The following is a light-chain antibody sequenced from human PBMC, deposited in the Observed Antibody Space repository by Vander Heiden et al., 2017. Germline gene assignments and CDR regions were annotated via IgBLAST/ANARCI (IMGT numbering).Light chain of an antibody. CDR3: NQYGSAPGFT. CDR2: GAS. V-gene: IGKV3-20*01. J-gene: IGKJ3*01. Sequence: ENELTQSLATLSVSAGEGPTLSCSASESVGISNVAGYQQKPGQAPSLLIYGASSRAPGIPDRFSGSGSGTAFTPTISRLEPEDYAVYYCNQYGSAPGFTFGPGTKVEIK. CDR1: ESVGISN.